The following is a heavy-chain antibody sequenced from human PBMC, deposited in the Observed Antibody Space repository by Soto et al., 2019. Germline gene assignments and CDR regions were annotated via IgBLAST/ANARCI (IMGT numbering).Heavy chain of an antibody. D-gene: IGHD2-2*01. Sequence: GGSLRLSCAASGFTFSSYAMSWVRQAPGKGLEWVSAISGSGGSTYYADSVKGRFTISRDNSKNTLYLQMNSLRAEDTAVYYCAKASRRAYCSSTSCYWTWFDPWGQGTLVTVSS. CDR3: AKASRRAYCSSTSCYWTWFDP. J-gene: IGHJ5*02. CDR1: GFTFSSYA. CDR2: ISGSGGST. V-gene: IGHV3-23*01.